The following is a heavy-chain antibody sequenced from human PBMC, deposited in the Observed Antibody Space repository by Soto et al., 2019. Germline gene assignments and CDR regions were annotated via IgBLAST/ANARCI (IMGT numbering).Heavy chain of an antibody. D-gene: IGHD5-12*01. V-gene: IGHV1-69*01. CDR3: ARSVEMATLLRLWFDP. CDR1: GGTFSSYA. CDR2: IIPIFGTA. J-gene: IGHJ5*02. Sequence: QVQLVQSGAEVKKPGSSVKVSCKASGGTFSSYAISWVRQAPGQGLEWMGGIIPIFGTANYAQKFQGRVTITADESTSTADMELSSLRSEDTAVYYCARSVEMATLLRLWFDPWGQGTLVTVSS.